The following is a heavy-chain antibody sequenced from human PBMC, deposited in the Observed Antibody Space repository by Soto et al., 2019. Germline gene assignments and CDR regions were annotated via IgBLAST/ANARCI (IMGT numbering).Heavy chain of an antibody. CDR3: AFVVVPAYGMDV. D-gene: IGHD2-2*01. V-gene: IGHV3-23*01. Sequence: GSLRLSCAASGFTFSSYAMSWVRQAPGKGLEWVSAISGSGGSTYYADSVKGRFTISRDNSKNTLYLQMNSLRAEDTAVYYCAFVVVPAYGMDVWGQGTTVTVSS. CDR2: ISGSGGST. J-gene: IGHJ6*02. CDR1: GFTFSSYA.